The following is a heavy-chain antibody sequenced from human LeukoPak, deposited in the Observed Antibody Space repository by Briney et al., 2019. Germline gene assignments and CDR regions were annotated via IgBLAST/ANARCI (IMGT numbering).Heavy chain of an antibody. CDR2: ISWNSGSI. Sequence: PGRSLRLSCAASGFTFDDYAMHWVRQAPGKGLEWVSGISWNSGSIGYADSVKGRFTIPRDNAKNSLYLQMNSLRAEDTALYYCAKDIVHYYGSGSSYFDYWGQGTLVTVSS. CDR1: GFTFDDYA. J-gene: IGHJ4*02. D-gene: IGHD3-10*01. CDR3: AKDIVHYYGSGSSYFDY. V-gene: IGHV3-9*01.